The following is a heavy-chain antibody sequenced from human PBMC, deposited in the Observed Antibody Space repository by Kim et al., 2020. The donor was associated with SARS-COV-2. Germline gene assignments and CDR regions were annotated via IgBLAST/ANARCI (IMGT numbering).Heavy chain of an antibody. CDR3: ARVEDRLEPAAMGYYYYYYMDV. J-gene: IGHJ6*03. Sequence: SETLSLTCTVSGGSISSYYWSWIRQPPGKGLEWIGYIYYSGSTNYNPSLKSRVTISVDTSKNQFSLKLSSVTAADTAVYYCARVEDRLEPAAMGYYYYYYMDVWGKETTVTVSS. D-gene: IGHD2-2*01. V-gene: IGHV4-59*01. CDR1: GGSISSYY. CDR2: IYYSGST.